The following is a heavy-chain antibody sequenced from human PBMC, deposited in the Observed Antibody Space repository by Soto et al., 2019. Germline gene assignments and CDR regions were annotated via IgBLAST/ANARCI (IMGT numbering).Heavy chain of an antibody. CDR2: IYYSGST. CDR3: ARGPSLLYFDWLAPYFAL. V-gene: IGHV4-31*01. D-gene: IGHD3-9*01. J-gene: IGHJ2*01. CDR1: GGSIRSGGYY. Sequence: QVQLQESGPGLVKPSQTLSLTCTVSGGSIRSGGYYWSWIRQHPGKGLEWIGYIYYSGSTYYNPSLESLVNLPVDTAKNQLPLKLSSGTAADAAAYYRARGPSLLYFDWLAPYFALWGRGTLVTVSS.